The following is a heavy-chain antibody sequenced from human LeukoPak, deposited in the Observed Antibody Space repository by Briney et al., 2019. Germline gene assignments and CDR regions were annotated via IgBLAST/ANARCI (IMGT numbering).Heavy chain of an antibody. CDR3: ARGREMATITDDAFDI. J-gene: IGHJ3*02. Sequence: PGGSLRLSCAASGFTFSSYWMSWVRQAPGKGLEWVANIKQDGSEKYYVDSVKGRFAISRDNAKNSLYLQMTSLRAEDTAVYYCARGREMATITDDAFDIWGQGTMVTVSS. CDR2: IKQDGSEK. CDR1: GFTFSSYW. V-gene: IGHV3-7*01. D-gene: IGHD5-24*01.